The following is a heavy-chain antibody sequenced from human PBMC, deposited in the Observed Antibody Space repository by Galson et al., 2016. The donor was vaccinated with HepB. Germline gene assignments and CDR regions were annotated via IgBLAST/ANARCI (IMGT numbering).Heavy chain of an antibody. Sequence: SGGPISSNSYYWGWIRQPPGKGLEWIGSIFHIGSTYYNAPLKSRATISVDTSKSQFSLKLRSLTATDTAVYYCARFGGDWGFWGQGNLVIVSS. J-gene: IGHJ1*01. D-gene: IGHD2-21*02. V-gene: IGHV4-39*01. CDR2: IFHIGST. CDR1: GGPISSNSYY. CDR3: ARFGGDWGF.